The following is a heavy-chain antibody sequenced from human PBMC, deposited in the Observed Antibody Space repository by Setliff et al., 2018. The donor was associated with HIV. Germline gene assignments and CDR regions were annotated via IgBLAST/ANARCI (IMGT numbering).Heavy chain of an antibody. D-gene: IGHD4-17*01. V-gene: IGHV3-48*01. CDR2: ISSSGSLI. CDR3: ARAYDDYDSDLDY. Sequence: GGSLRLSCAASGFTFSGYSMNWVRQAPGKGLEWVSYISSSGSLIYYADSVKGRFTISRDNSKNTVSLQMNSLRVEDTAVYYCARAYDDYDSDLDYWGQGTLVTVSS. J-gene: IGHJ4*02. CDR1: GFTFSGYS.